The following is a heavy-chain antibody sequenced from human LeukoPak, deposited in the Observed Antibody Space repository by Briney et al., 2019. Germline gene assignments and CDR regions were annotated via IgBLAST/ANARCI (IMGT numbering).Heavy chain of an antibody. CDR1: GFTFITYS. V-gene: IGHV3-48*04. J-gene: IGHJ6*03. CDR3: ARQFVPAASYCYMDV. CDR2: ISSSSSTI. Sequence: GGSLRLSCAASGFTFITYSMNWVRQAPGKGLEWVSYISSSSSTIFYADSVKDRFTISRDNAKNSLYLQMNSLRAEDTAVYYCARQFVPAASYCYMDVWGKGTTVTVSS. D-gene: IGHD2-2*01.